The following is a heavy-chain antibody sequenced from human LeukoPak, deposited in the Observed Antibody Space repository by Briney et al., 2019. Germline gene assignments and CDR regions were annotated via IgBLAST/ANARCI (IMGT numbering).Heavy chain of an antibody. CDR3: ARAPDYYGSGSYHHAFDI. CDR1: GDSVSSNSAA. Sequence: SQTLSLTCAISGDSVSSNSAAWNWIRQSPSRGLEWLGRTYYRSKWYNDYAVSVKSRITINPDTSKNQFSLQLNSVTPEDTAVYYCARAPDYYGSGSYHHAFDIWGQGTMVAVSS. CDR2: TYYRSKWYN. V-gene: IGHV6-1*01. D-gene: IGHD3-10*01. J-gene: IGHJ3*02.